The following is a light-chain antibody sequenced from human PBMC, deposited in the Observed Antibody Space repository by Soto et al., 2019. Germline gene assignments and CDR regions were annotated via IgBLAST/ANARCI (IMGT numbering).Light chain of an antibody. CDR3: SSYTSSSTLDVV. CDR2: EVS. J-gene: IGLJ2*01. CDR1: SSDVGGYNY. Sequence: QYALTQPASVSGSPGQSITISCTGTSSDVGGYNYVSWYQQHPGKAPKLMIYEVSNRPSGVSNRFSGSKSGNTASLTISGLQAEDEGDYYCSSYTSSSTLDVVFGGGTKLTVL. V-gene: IGLV2-14*01.